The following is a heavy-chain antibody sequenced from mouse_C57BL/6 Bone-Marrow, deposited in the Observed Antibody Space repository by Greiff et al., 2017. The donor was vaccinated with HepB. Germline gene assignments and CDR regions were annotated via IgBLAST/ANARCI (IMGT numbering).Heavy chain of an antibody. CDR2: IHPNSGST. J-gene: IGHJ3*01. Sequence: QVQLQQPGAELVKPGASVKLSCKASGYTFTSYWMHSVKQRPGQGLEWIGMIHPNSGSTNYNEKFKSKATLTVDKSSSTAYMQLSSLTSEDSAVYYCARRRLRSLAYWGQWTLVTVSA. CDR1: GYTFTSYW. CDR3: ARRRLRSLAY. D-gene: IGHD2-4*01. V-gene: IGHV1-64*01.